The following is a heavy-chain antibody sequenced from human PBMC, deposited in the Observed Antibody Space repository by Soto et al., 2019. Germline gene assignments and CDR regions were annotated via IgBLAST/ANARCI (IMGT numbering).Heavy chain of an antibody. CDR3: VKGELGIAKRFREAFDI. D-gene: IGHD6-13*01. J-gene: IGHJ3*02. Sequence: QPGGSLRLSCSASGFTFSSYAMHWVRQAPGKGLEYVSAISSNGGSTYYADSVKGRFTISRDNSKNTLYLQMSSLRAEDTAVYYCVKGELGIAKRFREAFDIWGQGTMVTVSS. CDR1: GFTFSSYA. V-gene: IGHV3-64D*06. CDR2: ISSNGGST.